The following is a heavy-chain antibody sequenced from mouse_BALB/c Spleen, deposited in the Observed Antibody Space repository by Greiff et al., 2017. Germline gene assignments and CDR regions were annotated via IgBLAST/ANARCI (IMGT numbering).Heavy chain of an antibody. CDR3: ARTVVATPSLDY. V-gene: IGHV1-18*01. J-gene: IGHJ2*01. CDR1: GYTFTDYN. Sequence: EVQLQESGPELVKPGASVKIPCKASGYTFTDYNMDWVKQSHGKGLEWIGDINPNNGGTIYNHKFKGKATLTVDKSSSTAYMELRSLTSEDTAVYYCARTVVATPSLDYWGQGTTLTVSA. D-gene: IGHD1-1*01. CDR2: INPNNGGT.